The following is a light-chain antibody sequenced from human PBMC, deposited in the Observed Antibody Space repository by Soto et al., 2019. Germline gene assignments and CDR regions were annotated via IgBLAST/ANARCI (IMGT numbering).Light chain of an antibody. V-gene: IGKV1-8*01. CDR2: GAV. Sequence: AIGMTQSPSSFSASTGDRVVITCRASQDIGNSLSWYQQKPGKAPNLLIYGAVTLQSGVPSRFNGSASGTDFTLTIGRLPSEDFASYYCQQYHSYPITFGGGTKVEIK. J-gene: IGKJ4*01. CDR3: QQYHSYPIT. CDR1: QDIGNS.